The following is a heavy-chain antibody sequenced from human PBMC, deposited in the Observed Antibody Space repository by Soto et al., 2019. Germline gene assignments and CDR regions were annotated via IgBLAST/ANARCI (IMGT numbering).Heavy chain of an antibody. CDR3: GSEELLWFGELLFDY. J-gene: IGHJ4*02. CDR1: GFTFSSYA. CDR2: ISYDGSNK. Sequence: QVQLVESGGGVVQPGRSLRLSCAASGFTFSSYAMHWVRQAPGKGLEWVAVISYDGSNKYYADSVKGRFTISRDNSKNTLDLQMKSLRAEDTAVYYCGSEELLWFGELLFDYWGQGTLVTVSS. D-gene: IGHD3-10*01. V-gene: IGHV3-30-3*01.